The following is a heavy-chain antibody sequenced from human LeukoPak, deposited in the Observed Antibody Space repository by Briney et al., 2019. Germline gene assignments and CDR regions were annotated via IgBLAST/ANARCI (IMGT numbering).Heavy chain of an antibody. D-gene: IGHD2-21*02. CDR2: IKQDGSEK. CDR1: GFTFSSYW. Sequence: GGSLRLSCAASGFTFSSYWISWVRQAPGKGLEWVANIKQDGSEKYYVDSVKGRFTISRDNAKNSLYLQMNSLRAEDTAVYYCARRDDPSYCGGDCYPTAFDIWGQGTMVTVSS. J-gene: IGHJ3*02. V-gene: IGHV3-7*01. CDR3: ARRDDPSYCGGDCYPTAFDI.